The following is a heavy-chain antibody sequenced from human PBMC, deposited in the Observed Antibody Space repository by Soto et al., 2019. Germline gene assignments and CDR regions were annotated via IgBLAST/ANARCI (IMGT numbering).Heavy chain of an antibody. CDR1: GGTFSSYA. D-gene: IGHD3-10*01. CDR3: ARAGITMVRGVPGDSFDY. V-gene: IGHV1-69*01. J-gene: IGHJ4*02. CDR2: IIPIFGTA. Sequence: QVQLVQSGAEVKKPGSSVKVSCKASGGTFSSYAISWVRQAPGQGLEWMGGIIPIFGTANYAQKFRGRVTITADESTSTAYMELSSLRAEDTAVYYCARAGITMVRGVPGDSFDYWGQGTLVTVSS.